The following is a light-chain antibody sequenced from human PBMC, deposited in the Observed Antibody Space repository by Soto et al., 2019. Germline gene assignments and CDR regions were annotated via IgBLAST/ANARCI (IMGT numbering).Light chain of an antibody. J-gene: IGLJ2*01. Sequence: QSALTQPASVSGSPGQSITISCTGTSSDVGGYNFVSWYQQHTGKAPKFIIFDVSNRPSGISNRFSGSKSGNTASLTISGLQAEDEADYYCSSYTSSNTVLFGGGTKLTVL. CDR3: SSYTSSNTVL. V-gene: IGLV2-14*01. CDR1: SSDVGGYNF. CDR2: DVS.